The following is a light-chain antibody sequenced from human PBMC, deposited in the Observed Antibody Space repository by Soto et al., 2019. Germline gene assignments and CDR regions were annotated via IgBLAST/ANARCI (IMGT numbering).Light chain of an antibody. J-gene: IGKJ1*01. Sequence: EVVLKHSPATLSLSAGDSATLSCRASRSISSYLAWYQQKPGQAPSLLIYGASSRATGIPDRFSGSGSGADFTLTISRLEPEDFAVYYCQQYGSSPFGQGTKVDNK. CDR3: QQYGSSP. CDR1: RSISSY. V-gene: IGKV3-20*01. CDR2: GAS.